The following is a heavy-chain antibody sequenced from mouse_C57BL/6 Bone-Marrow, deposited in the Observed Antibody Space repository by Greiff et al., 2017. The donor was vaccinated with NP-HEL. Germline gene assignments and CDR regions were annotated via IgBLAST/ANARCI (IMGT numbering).Heavy chain of an antibody. J-gene: IGHJ4*01. Sequence: EVKLQESGPELVKPGASVKIPCKASGYTFTDYNMDWVKQSHGKSLEWIGDINPNNGGTIYNQKFKGKATLTVDKSSSTAYMELRSLTSEDTAVYYCARRYGSYYAMDYWGQGTSVTVSS. D-gene: IGHD2-14*01. CDR3: ARRYGSYYAMDY. CDR1: GYTFTDYN. V-gene: IGHV1-18*01. CDR2: INPNNGGT.